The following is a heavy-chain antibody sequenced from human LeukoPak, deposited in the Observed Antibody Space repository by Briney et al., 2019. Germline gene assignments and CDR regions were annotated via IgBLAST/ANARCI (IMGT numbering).Heavy chain of an antibody. J-gene: IGHJ3*02. Sequence: GGSLRLSCAASGFTFSSYWMSWVRQAPGKGLEWVANIKQDGSEKYYVDSVKGRFTISRDNAKNSLYLQMNSLRAEDTAVYYCARPYCSSTSCHDAFDIWGQGTMVTVSS. V-gene: IGHV3-7*01. CDR1: GFTFSSYW. CDR2: IKQDGSEK. CDR3: ARPYCSSTSCHDAFDI. D-gene: IGHD2-2*01.